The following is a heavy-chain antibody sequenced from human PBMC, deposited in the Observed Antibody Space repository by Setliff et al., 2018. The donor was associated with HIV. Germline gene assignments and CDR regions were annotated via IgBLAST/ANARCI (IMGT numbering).Heavy chain of an antibody. CDR2: IDPNFGGT. CDR1: GYTFIAYY. Sequence: GPSVKVSCKASGYTFIAYYIHWVRQAPGQGLEWMGRIDPNFGGTNYAQKFQGRVSMTRDTSISTAYMEPSRLRSDDTAVYYCARDDGFDIWGQGTMVTVSS. V-gene: IGHV1-2*06. CDR3: ARDDGFDI. J-gene: IGHJ3*02.